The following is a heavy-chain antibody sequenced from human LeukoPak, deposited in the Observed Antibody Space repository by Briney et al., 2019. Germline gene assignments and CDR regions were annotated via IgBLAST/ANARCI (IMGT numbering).Heavy chain of an antibody. V-gene: IGHV4-59*11. CDR3: VRAYSSASWFDP. D-gene: IGHD3-22*01. CDR2: IYDSGIT. J-gene: IGHJ5*02. CDR1: GVSINSLY. Sequence: PSETLSLTCSVSGVSINSLYFIWIRQSPGKGLEWIGYIYDSGITKYNPSLKSRVTISVDTSKNQFSLRLRSVTAADTAVYFCVRAYSSASWFDPWGQGTLVTVSS.